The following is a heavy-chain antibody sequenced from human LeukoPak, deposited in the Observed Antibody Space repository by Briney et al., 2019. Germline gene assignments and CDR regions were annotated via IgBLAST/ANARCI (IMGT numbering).Heavy chain of an antibody. J-gene: IGHJ6*02. CDR1: GDIVSSNSGA. Sequence: QSHTLSLTCAIGGDIVSSNSGAWNWSRQSPSRGLEWLGSTYYRSKWYNDYAVSVKSRITINPDTSKNQFSLQLNSVTPKDTAAYYCAKETLYDGMDVWGQGTTVTVSS. CDR3: AKETLYDGMDV. CDR2: TYYRSKWYN. V-gene: IGHV6-1*01.